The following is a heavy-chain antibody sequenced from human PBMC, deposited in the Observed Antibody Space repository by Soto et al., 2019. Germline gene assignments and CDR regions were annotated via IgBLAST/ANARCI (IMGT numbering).Heavy chain of an antibody. CDR3: ARGKLSDYVWGSHREHLFY. V-gene: IGHV4-34*01. Sequence: PSETLRLTCAVYGGSFSGYYWRWIRQPPGKGLEWIGDINHSGSTNYTPSLKRRVPISVDTPKNQFSLKRSSVTASDSDVYYCARGKLSDYVWGSHREHLFYWGQGTVSTVSS. CDR2: INHSGST. J-gene: IGHJ4*02. D-gene: IGHD3-16*02. CDR1: GGSFSGYY.